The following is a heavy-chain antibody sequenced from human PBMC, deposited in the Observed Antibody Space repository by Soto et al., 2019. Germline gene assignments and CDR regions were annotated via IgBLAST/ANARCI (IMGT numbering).Heavy chain of an antibody. CDR3: AKDMVRGVMMADYYYYYGLDV. D-gene: IGHD3-10*01. CDR1: GFIFSSYA. J-gene: IGHJ6*02. Sequence: EVRLLESGGGLVQPGGSLRLSCAASGFIFSSYAMSWVRQAPGKGLEWVSGISNSGGSTYNADSVKGRFSISRDNSKNTLYLQMNSLRAEDTAIYYCAKDMVRGVMMADYYYYYGLDVWGQGTTVTVSS. V-gene: IGHV3-23*01. CDR2: ISNSGGST.